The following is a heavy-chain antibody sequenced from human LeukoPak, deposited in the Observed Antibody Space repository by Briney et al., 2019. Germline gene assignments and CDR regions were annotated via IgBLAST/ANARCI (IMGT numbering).Heavy chain of an antibody. J-gene: IGHJ4*02. CDR2: IGIDSGNT. D-gene: IGHD1-1*01. CDR3: ARDHNYAFDN. CDR1: GFPFIEYI. Sequence: GGSLRLSCTASGFPFIEYIMNWVRQAPGKGLEWISYIGIDSGNTKYADSVRGRFTIAADKAKNSLYLQMNSLRVEDTAVYYCARDHNYAFDNWGQGTLVSVAS. V-gene: IGHV3-48*01.